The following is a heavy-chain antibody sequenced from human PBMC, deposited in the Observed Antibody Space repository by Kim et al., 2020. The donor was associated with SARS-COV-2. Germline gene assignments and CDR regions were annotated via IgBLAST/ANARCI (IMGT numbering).Heavy chain of an antibody. CDR3: ARGVGLWFGELLPFDY. CDR2: MNPNSGNT. D-gene: IGHD3-10*01. Sequence: ASVKLSCKASGYTFTSYDINWLRQATGQGLEWMGWMNPNSGNTGYAQKFQGRVTMTRNTSISTAYMELSSLRSEDTAVYYCARGVGLWFGELLPFDYWGQGTLVTVSS. J-gene: IGHJ4*02. CDR1: GYTFTSYD. V-gene: IGHV1-8*01.